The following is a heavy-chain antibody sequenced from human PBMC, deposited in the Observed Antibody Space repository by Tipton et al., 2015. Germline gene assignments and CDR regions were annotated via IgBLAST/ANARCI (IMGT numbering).Heavy chain of an antibody. J-gene: IGHJ4*02. CDR3: ARELRGNSDSGSGDY. CDR1: GGSISTTNYC. V-gene: IGHV4-39*02. Sequence: TLSLTCTVSGGSISTTNYCWGWIRQPPGKGLEWIGTVYYNGATQYNPSLNSRVSISVDTSKNQFSLRLNSVTATDTAVYYCARELRGNSDSGSGDYWGQGTLVTVSS. D-gene: IGHD3-10*01. CDR2: VYYNGAT.